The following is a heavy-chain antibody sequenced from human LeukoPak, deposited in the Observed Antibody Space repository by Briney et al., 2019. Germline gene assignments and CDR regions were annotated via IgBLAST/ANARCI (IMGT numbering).Heavy chain of an antibody. CDR2: IYYSRST. V-gene: IGHV4-61*01. D-gene: IGHD5-18*01. Sequence: SETLSLTCTVSGVSVSSGSYYWNWIRQPPGKGLEWIGYIYYSRSTNYNPSLKSRVTISVDTSKNQFSLRLSSVTAADTAVYYCARGAAGYSYGWGQGTLVTVSS. CDR1: GVSVSSGSYY. J-gene: IGHJ4*02. CDR3: ARGAAGYSYG.